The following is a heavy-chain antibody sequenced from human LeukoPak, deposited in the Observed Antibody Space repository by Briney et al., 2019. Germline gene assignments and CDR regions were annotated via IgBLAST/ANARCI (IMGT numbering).Heavy chain of an antibody. CDR1: GYSISSDYY. D-gene: IGHD1-1*01. CDR2: IYHSGST. V-gene: IGHV4-38-2*01. J-gene: IGHJ4*02. CDR3: ARVLTTRSVTARDY. Sequence: PSETLSLTCAVSGYSISSDYYWGWIRQPPGKGLEWIESIYHSGSTYYNPSLTSRLTISVDTSKNQFSLKLSSVSAADTAVYYCARVLTTRSVTARDYWGQGTLVTVSS.